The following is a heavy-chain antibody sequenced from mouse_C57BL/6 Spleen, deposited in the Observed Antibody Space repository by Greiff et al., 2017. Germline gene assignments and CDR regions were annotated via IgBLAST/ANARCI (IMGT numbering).Heavy chain of an antibody. CDR1: GFNIKDYY. J-gene: IGHJ1*03. CDR2: IDPEGGET. CDR3: ARQGASNWYFDV. D-gene: IGHD2-10*02. Sequence: VQLQQSGAELVKPGASVKLSCTASGFNIKDYYMHWVKQRTEQGLEWIGRIDPEGGETKYAPKFPGKATITADTSPNTANLQLSSLTSEDTAVYYCARQGASNWYFDVWGTGTTVTVSS. V-gene: IGHV14-2*01.